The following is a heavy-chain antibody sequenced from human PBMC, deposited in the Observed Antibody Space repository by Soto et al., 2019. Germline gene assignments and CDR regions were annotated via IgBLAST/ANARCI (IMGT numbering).Heavy chain of an antibody. CDR3: ARGPRVVPAAEYYYYGMDV. CDR1: GGTFSSYA. V-gene: IGHV1-69*13. J-gene: IGHJ6*02. D-gene: IGHD2-2*01. Sequence: ASVKVSCKASGGTFSSYAISWVRQAPGQWLEWMGGIIPIFGTANYAQKFQGRVTITADESTSTAYMELSSLRSEDTAVCYCARGPRVVPAAEYYYYGMDVWGQGTTVTVSS. CDR2: IIPIFGTA.